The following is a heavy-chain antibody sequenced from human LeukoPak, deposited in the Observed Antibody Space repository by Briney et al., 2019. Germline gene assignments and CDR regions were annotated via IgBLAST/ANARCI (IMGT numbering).Heavy chain of an antibody. Sequence: GGSLRLSCAASGFTFSSYAMSWVRQAPGKGLEWVSGISDSVDSTHYADSVKGRFTISRDNSKNTLYLQMNSLRAEDTALYYCARDLARIGARQSDYWGQGTLVTVSS. CDR1: GFTFSSYA. CDR2: ISDSVDST. CDR3: ARDLARIGARQSDY. J-gene: IGHJ4*02. V-gene: IGHV3-23*01. D-gene: IGHD6-6*01.